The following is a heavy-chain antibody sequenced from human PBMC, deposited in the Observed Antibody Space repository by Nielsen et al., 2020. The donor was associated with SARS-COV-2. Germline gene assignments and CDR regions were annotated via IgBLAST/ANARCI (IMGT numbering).Heavy chain of an antibody. Sequence: GESLKISCKASEYKFNDYWIGWVRQRPGKGLEWMGIIYPGDSDTRYGPSFQGQVTISADKSISTAHLQWNNLKASDTALYFCARHRGSYLYDVFDMWGQGTMVTVSP. CDR1: EYKFNDYW. CDR2: IYPGDSDT. V-gene: IGHV5-51*01. D-gene: IGHD3-16*01. J-gene: IGHJ3*02. CDR3: ARHRGSYLYDVFDM.